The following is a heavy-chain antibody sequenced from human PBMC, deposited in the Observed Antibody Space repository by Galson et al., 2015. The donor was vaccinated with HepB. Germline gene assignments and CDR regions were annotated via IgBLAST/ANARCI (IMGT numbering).Heavy chain of an antibody. CDR1: GYTFPTYA. J-gene: IGHJ1*01. CDR3: AVGAITEYFQH. Sequence: SVKVSCKASGYTFPTYAMIWVRQAPGRGLEWMGWINTNTGHATYAQGFTGRFVFSLDTSVRTAYLQISSLKAEDTAVYYCAVGAITEYFQHWGQGTLVTVSS. V-gene: IGHV7-4-1*02. CDR2: INTNTGHA. D-gene: IGHD1-26*01.